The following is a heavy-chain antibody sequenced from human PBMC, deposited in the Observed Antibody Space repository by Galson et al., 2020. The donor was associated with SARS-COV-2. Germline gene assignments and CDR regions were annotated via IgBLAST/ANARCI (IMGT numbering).Heavy chain of an antibody. Sequence: GGSLRLSCAASGFTVSSNYMSWVRQAPGKGLEWVSVIYSGGSTYYADSVKGRFTISRDNSKNTLYLQMNSLRAEDTAVYYCARKWGYCSGGSCYPVFDYWGQGTLVTVSS. V-gene: IGHV3-53*01. J-gene: IGHJ4*02. D-gene: IGHD2-15*01. CDR2: IYSGGST. CDR3: ARKWGYCSGGSCYPVFDY. CDR1: GFTVSSNY.